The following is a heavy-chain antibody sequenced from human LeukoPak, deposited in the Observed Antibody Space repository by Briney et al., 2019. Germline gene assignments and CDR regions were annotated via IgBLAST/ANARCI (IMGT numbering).Heavy chain of an antibody. CDR2: IYTSGST. V-gene: IGHV4-4*07. J-gene: IGHJ4*02. D-gene: IGHD6-19*01. CDR1: GGSISSYY. CDR3: ARVGPGPTSGYSSGWYAGEDY. Sequence: PSETLSLTCTVSGGSISSYYWSWIRQPAGKGLEWIGRIYTSGSTNYNPSLKSRVTMSVDTSKNQFSLKLSSVTAADTTVYYCARVGPGPTSGYSSGWYAGEDYWGQGTLVTVSS.